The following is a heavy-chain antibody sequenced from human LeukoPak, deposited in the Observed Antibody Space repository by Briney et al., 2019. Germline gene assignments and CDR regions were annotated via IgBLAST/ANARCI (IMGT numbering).Heavy chain of an antibody. V-gene: IGHV3-21*01. CDR2: ITASSTAI. CDR3: ARTYYDILTGYNPYFDY. J-gene: IGHJ4*02. Sequence: GGSLSLSCAASGLTFNTYTMHCARHAPGKGVEWVSSITASSTAIYSAHSVKGRFTNYREKPKHFLYLQMNSLRDDHTAVYYCARTYYDILTGYNPYFDYWGQGILLSVSS. CDR1: GLTFNTYT. D-gene: IGHD3-9*01.